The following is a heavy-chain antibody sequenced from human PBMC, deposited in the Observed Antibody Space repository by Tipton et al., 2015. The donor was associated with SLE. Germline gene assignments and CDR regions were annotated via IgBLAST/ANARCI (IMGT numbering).Heavy chain of an antibody. CDR2: IYYSGST. CDR1: GGSISSSSYY. D-gene: IGHD3-10*01. CDR3: ARPQIKDGYYFDY. J-gene: IGHJ4*02. V-gene: IGHV4-39*01. Sequence: TLSLTCTVSGGSISSSSYYWGWIRQPPGKGLEWIGSIYYSGSTYYNPSLKSRVTISVDTSKNQFSLKLSSVTAADTAVYHCARPQIKDGYYFDYWGQGTLVTVSP.